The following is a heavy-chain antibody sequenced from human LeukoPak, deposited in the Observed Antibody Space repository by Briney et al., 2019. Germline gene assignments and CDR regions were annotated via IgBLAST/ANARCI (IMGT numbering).Heavy chain of an antibody. J-gene: IGHJ5*02. CDR1: GFTFSSYS. Sequence: GGSLRLSCAASGFTFSSYSMNWVRQAPGKGLEWVSSISSSSSYIYYADSVKGRFTISRDNAKNSLYLQMNSLRAEDTAVYYCARGNSGYDFGWFDPWGRGTLVTVSS. CDR3: ARGNSGYDFGWFDP. D-gene: IGHD5-12*01. CDR2: ISSSSSYI. V-gene: IGHV3-21*01.